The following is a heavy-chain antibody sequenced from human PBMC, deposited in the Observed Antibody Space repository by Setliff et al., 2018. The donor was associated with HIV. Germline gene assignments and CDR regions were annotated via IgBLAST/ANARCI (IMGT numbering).Heavy chain of an antibody. V-gene: IGHV3-74*01. J-gene: IGHJ4*02. CDR1: GFSSSSYW. Sequence: GGSLRLSCAASGFSSSSYWMHWVRQAPGKGLVWVSRISSDGIITNYADSVEGRFTISRDDAKNTLYLQMSSLRAEDTAVYYCVSSRSDFDYWGQGTLVTVSS. D-gene: IGHD6-13*01. CDR3: VSSRSDFDY. CDR2: ISSDGIIT.